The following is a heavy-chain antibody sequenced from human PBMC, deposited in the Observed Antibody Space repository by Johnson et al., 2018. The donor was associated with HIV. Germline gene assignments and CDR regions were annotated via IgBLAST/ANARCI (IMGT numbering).Heavy chain of an antibody. CDR3: ARGCRDGYTCDVFGI. V-gene: IGHV3-66*01. J-gene: IGHJ3*02. Sequence: VQVVESGGGLVLPGGSLRLSCAASGITVSSNYMTWVRQGPGKGLEWVSVLNSGGGTYYADSVQGRFTISRDNSKNTLYLQMTSLRAEDTAVYYCARGCRDGYTCDVFGIWGKGTTVTVSS. CDR1: GITVSSNY. CDR2: LNSGGGT. D-gene: IGHD5-24*01.